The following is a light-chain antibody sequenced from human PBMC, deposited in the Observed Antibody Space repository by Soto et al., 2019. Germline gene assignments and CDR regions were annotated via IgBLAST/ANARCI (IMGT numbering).Light chain of an antibody. CDR1: QSISSW. Sequence: DIQMTQSPSTLSASVGDRVTITCRASQSISSWLAWYQQKPGKAPKLLIYDASSLASGVPSRFSGSGSGTEFTLTISRLQPDDFATYYCQQYNSYGTFGQGTKVEIK. V-gene: IGKV1-5*01. CDR3: QQYNSYGT. J-gene: IGKJ1*01. CDR2: DAS.